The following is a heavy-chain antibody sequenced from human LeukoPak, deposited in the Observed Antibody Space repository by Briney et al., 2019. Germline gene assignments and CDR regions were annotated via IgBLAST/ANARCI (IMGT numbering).Heavy chain of an antibody. Sequence: GRSLRLSCAASGFTLSSYAMHWVRQAPGKGLEWVAVISYDGSNKYYADSVKGRFTISRDNSKNTLYLQMNSLRAEDTAVYYCAGAPIDAFDIWGQGTMVTVSS. CDR2: ISYDGSNK. V-gene: IGHV3-30*04. J-gene: IGHJ3*02. CDR3: AGAPIDAFDI. CDR1: GFTLSSYA.